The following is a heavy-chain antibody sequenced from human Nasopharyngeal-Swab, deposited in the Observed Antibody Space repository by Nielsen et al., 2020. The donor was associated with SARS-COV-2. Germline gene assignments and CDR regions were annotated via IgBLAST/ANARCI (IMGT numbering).Heavy chain of an antibody. J-gene: IGHJ6*02. D-gene: IGHD6-13*01. Sequence: WVRQAPGQRLEWMGWINAGNGNTKYSQKLQGRVTITRDTSASTAYMELSSLRSEDTAVYYCARGDYGSSCDRSYYGMDVRGQGTTVTVSS. V-gene: IGHV1-3*01. CDR2: INAGNGNT. CDR3: ARGDYGSSCDRSYYGMDV.